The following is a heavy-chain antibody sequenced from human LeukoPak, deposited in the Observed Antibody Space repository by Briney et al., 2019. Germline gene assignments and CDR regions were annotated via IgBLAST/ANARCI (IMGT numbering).Heavy chain of an antibody. J-gene: IGHJ4*02. D-gene: IGHD3-10*01. CDR3: AKEAYGSGEKMADY. Sequence: PGGSLRLSCAASGFTFSSYGMHWVRQAPGKGLEWVSSISSSSYIYHSDSVKGRFIISRDNSKNTLYLQMNSLRVEGTAVYYCAKEAYGSGEKMADYWGQGTLVTVSS. CDR1: GFTFSSYG. V-gene: IGHV3-21*01. CDR2: ISSSSYI.